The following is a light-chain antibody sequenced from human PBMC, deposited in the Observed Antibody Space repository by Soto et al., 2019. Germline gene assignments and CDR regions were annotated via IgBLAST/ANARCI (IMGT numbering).Light chain of an antibody. J-gene: IGLJ3*02. CDR3: QSYDTSLSGLM. V-gene: IGLV1-40*01. CDR1: SSNIGAGYD. Sequence: QSVLTQTPSVSGAPGQTITMSCTGSSSNIGAGYDVHWYQQLPGAAPRLLIYADNNRPSGVPDRFSASTSGTSASLAITGLQGEDEAVYYCQSYDTSLSGLMFGAGTKLTVL. CDR2: ADN.